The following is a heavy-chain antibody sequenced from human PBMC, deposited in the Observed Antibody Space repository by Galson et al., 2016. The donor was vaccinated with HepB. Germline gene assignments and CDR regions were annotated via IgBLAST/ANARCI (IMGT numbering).Heavy chain of an antibody. J-gene: IGHJ3*02. V-gene: IGHV3-30*03. Sequence: SLRLSCAASGFRFNTYGMYWVRQAPGKGLEWVTVISFDGSTKYYADSVRGRFTISRDNSKSTLYLQMNSLRTEDTAVYYCARSRRDFWSGRDAFDIWGQGPMVSVSS. CDR2: ISFDGSTK. CDR3: ARSRRDFWSGRDAFDI. CDR1: GFRFNTYG. D-gene: IGHD3-3*01.